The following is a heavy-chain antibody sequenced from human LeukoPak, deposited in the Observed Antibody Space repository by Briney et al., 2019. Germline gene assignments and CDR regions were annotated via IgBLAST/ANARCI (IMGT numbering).Heavy chain of an antibody. CDR1: GFTFSSYS. J-gene: IGHJ5*02. CDR3: ARLVRVGATDWFDP. V-gene: IGHV3-21*01. Sequence: PGGSLRLSCAASGFTFSSYSMNWVRQAPGKGLEWVSSISSSSSYIYYADSVKGRFTISRDNAKSTLYLQMSSLRGEDTAVYFCARLVRVGATDWFDPWGQGTLVTVSS. D-gene: IGHD1-26*01. CDR2: ISSSSSYI.